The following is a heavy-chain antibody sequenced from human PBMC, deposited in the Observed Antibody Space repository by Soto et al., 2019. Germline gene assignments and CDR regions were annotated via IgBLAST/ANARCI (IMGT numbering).Heavy chain of an antibody. J-gene: IGHJ4*02. Sequence: EVQLVESGGGLVQPGGSLRISCKGSGFSFSSYWMSWVRQAPGKGLEWVDSIKQDESEKYYVDSVKGRFTISRDNVDDSLFLHMNSLSAEDTAVYFCVRDVGFDYVNWGQGTLVTVSS. D-gene: IGHD3-16*01. CDR1: GFSFSSYW. CDR2: IKQDESEK. CDR3: VRDVGFDYVN. V-gene: IGHV3-7*01.